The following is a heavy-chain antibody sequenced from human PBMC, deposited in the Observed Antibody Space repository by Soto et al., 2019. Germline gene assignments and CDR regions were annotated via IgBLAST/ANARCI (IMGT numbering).Heavy chain of an antibody. CDR2: INPSGVTT. Sequence: ASVKVSCKASGDTITTSYLHWVRKAPGQRLDWMGFINPSGVTTSYAQKFQGRITMTSDTSTSTVYMELSSLRSEDTAFYYCARSFYGDTRGRAFDIWGQGTMVTASS. J-gene: IGHJ3*02. CDR1: GDTITTSY. CDR3: ARSFYGDTRGRAFDI. V-gene: IGHV1-46*03. D-gene: IGHD4-17*01.